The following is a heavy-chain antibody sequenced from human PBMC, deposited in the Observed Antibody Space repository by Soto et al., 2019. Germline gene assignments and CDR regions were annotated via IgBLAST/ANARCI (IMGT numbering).Heavy chain of an antibody. J-gene: IGHJ5*02. CDR1: GGSISSGGYY. CDR3: ARGGIVVPAANWFDP. V-gene: IGHV4-31*03. D-gene: IGHD2-2*01. CDR2: IYYSGST. Sequence: SETLSLTCTVSGGSISSGGYYWSWIRQHPGKGLEWIGYIYYSGSTYYNPSLKSRVTISVDTSKNQFSLKLSSVTAADTAVYYCARGGIVVPAANWFDPWGQRTLVTVSS.